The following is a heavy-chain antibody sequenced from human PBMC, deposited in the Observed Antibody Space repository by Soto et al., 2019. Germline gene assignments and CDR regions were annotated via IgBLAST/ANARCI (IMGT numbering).Heavy chain of an antibody. V-gene: IGHV1-69*13. CDR3: EREKLYYYDSSGPFGAFDI. D-gene: IGHD3-22*01. CDR2: DIPIFGTA. J-gene: IGHJ3*02. Sequence: ASVKVSCKASGGTFSSYAISWVRQAPGQGLEWMGGDIPIFGTANYAEKFQGRVTVTADESTSTAYIELSSLRSEDTAVHYCEREKLYYYDSSGPFGAFDIWGQGTIVTVSS. CDR1: GGTFSSYA.